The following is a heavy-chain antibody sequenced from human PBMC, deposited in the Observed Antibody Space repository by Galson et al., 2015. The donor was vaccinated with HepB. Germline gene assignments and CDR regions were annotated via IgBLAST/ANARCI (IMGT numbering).Heavy chain of an antibody. CDR2: MNQAGSEK. CDR1: GFTFSSYW. D-gene: IGHD2-21*02. CDR3: ARAVVTATFEIGMDV. J-gene: IGHJ6*02. Sequence: SLRLSCAASGFTFSSYWMNWVRQAPGKGLEWVANMNQAGSEKYYVDSVKGRFTISRDNAKNSLYLQMNSLRAEDTAVYYCARAVVTATFEIGMDVWGQGTTVTVSS. V-gene: IGHV3-7*03.